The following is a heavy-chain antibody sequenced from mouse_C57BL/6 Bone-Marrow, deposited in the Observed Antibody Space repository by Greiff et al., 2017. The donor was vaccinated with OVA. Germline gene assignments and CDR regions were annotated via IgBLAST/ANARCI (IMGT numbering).Heavy chain of an antibody. Sequence: VQLQQSGAELVKPGASVKLSCTASGYTITDYYMHWVKQRPEQGLEWIGRIDPADGETKYDPKFKGKATITADTSSNTAYLQLSSLTSEDTAVDYFASNYWDYDDMDYWGQGTSVTVSS. CDR3: ASNYWDYDDMDY. CDR1: GYTITDYY. V-gene: IGHV14-2*01. J-gene: IGHJ4*01. CDR2: IDPADGET. D-gene: IGHD2-1*01.